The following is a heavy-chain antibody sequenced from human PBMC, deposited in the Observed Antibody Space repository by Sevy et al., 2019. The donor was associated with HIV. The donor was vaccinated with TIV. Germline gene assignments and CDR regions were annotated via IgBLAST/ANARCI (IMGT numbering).Heavy chain of an antibody. Sequence: GGSLRLSCAASGFTFSTYSMNWVRQAPGKGLEWVSYISISSRTIFYADSVKGRFTISRDNAKKSLYLQMDSLTAEDTAVYYCARDEQTYGDYDYFDYWGQGTLVTVSS. CDR1: GFTFSTYS. J-gene: IGHJ4*02. V-gene: IGHV3-48*01. CDR3: ARDEQTYGDYDYFDY. D-gene: IGHD4-17*01. CDR2: ISISSRTI.